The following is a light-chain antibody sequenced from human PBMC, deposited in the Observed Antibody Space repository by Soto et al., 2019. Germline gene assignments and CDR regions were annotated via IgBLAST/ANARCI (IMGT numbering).Light chain of an antibody. Sequence: QSALTQPASVSASPGEPITISCTGTSSDVGSYRLVSWYQQHPGKAPKLIIYEDDERPSGVSNRFSGSKSGNTASLTISGLQAEDEADYYCSSYAGRSTVVVFGGGTKVTV. CDR2: EDD. J-gene: IGLJ2*01. CDR3: SSYAGRSTVVV. CDR1: SSDVGSYRL. V-gene: IGLV2-23*01.